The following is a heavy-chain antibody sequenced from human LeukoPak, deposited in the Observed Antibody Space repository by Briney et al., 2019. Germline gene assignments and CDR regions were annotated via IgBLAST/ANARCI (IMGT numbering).Heavy chain of an antibody. V-gene: IGHV4-39*01. CDR2: FYYTGSY. J-gene: IGHJ4*02. Sequence: SETLSLTCTVSGVSITTNYYYWGWVRQPPGKRLEWIGNFYYTGSYFYNPSLKSRVNIILDTSKNQFSLELRSVTAADTAVYYCARPMTTVTTHFDYWGQGTLITVSS. D-gene: IGHD4-17*01. CDR3: ARPMTTVTTHFDY. CDR1: GVSITTNYYY.